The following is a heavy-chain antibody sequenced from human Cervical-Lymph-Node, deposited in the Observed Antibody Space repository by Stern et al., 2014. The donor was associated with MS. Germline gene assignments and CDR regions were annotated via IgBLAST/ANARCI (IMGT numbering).Heavy chain of an antibody. V-gene: IGHV3-53*01. D-gene: IGHD1-1*01. J-gene: IGHJ4*02. CDR2: ITNVGST. CDR1: GFTVSRDY. CDR3: ARDTSSPERSDW. Sequence: EVQLVESGGGVIQPGGSLRLSCTASGFTVSRDYMTWVRQAPGKGLERVSLITNVGSTFYTDSVKGRFTISRDDSKYTVYLHMTSLRAEDTAMYYCARDTSSPERSDWWGQGTLVTVSS.